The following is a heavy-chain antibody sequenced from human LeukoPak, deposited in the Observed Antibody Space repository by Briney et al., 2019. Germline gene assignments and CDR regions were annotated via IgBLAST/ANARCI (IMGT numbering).Heavy chain of an antibody. CDR2: VDPEDGET. Sequence: ASVKISCKVSGYTFTDYYMHWLQQAPGKGLEWMGLVDPEDGETIYAEKFQGRVTITADTSTDTAYMELSSLRSEDTAVCYCATVDSSGYYNLFDPWGQGTLATVSS. D-gene: IGHD3-22*01. CDR1: GYTFTDYY. CDR3: ATVDSSGYYNLFDP. J-gene: IGHJ5*02. V-gene: IGHV1-69-2*01.